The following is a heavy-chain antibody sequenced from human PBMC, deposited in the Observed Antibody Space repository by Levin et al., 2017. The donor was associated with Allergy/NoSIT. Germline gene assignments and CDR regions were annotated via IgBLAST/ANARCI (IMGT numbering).Heavy chain of an antibody. Sequence: HSETLSLTCAVSGGSISSGGYSWSWIRQPPGKGLEWIGYIYHSGSTYYNPSLKSRVTISVDRSKNQFSLKLSSVTAADTAVYYCARAPRGGVRSGYYYYGMDVWGQGTTVTVSS. D-gene: IGHD3-16*01. CDR1: GGSISSGGYS. V-gene: IGHV4-30-2*01. CDR2: IYHSGST. J-gene: IGHJ6*02. CDR3: ARAPRGGVRSGYYYYGMDV.